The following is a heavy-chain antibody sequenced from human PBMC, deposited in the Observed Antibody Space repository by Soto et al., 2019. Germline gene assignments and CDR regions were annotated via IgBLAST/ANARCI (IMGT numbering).Heavy chain of an antibody. V-gene: IGHV4-59*01. CDR1: GISISSYY. D-gene: IGHD5-18*01. CDR2: IYHSGSP. J-gene: IGHJ4*02. CDR3: AREWDTAMVLDY. Sequence: SETLPLTCIVSGISISSYYWSWIRQPPGQGLEWIGYIYHSGSPIYNPSLKSRVTISVDTSKNQFSLKLSSVIAADTAVYYCAREWDTAMVLDYWGQGILVTVSS.